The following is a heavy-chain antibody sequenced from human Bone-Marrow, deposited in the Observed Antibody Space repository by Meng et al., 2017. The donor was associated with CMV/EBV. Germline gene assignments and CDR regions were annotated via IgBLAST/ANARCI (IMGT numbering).Heavy chain of an antibody. D-gene: IGHD2-15*01. CDR2: IYYSGST. CDR1: GGSISSYY. V-gene: IGHV4-59*01. Sequence: GSLRLSCTVSGGSISSYYWSWIRQPPGKGLEWIGYIYYSGSTNYNPSLKSRVTISVDTSKNQFSLKLSSVTAADTAVYYCARHGVMVVPYNWFDPWGQGTLVTVSS. CDR3: ARHGVMVVPYNWFDP. J-gene: IGHJ5*02.